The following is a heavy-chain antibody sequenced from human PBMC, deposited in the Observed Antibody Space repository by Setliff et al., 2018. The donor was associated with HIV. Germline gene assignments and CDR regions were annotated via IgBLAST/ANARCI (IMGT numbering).Heavy chain of an antibody. CDR3: ARGYHLLNPDY. V-gene: IGHV4-31*03. CDR2: IYYSGST. J-gene: IGHJ4*02. D-gene: IGHD2-2*02. CDR1: GGSISSGGYY. Sequence: SETLSLTCTVSGGSISSGGYYWSWIRQHPGKGLEYIGNIYYSGSTYYNPSLKSRVTISLDTSKNQFSLKLSSVTAADTAVYYCARGYHLLNPDYWGQGTLVTVSS.